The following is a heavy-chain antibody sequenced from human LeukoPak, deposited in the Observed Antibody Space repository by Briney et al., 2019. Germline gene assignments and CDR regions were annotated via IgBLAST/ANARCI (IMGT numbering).Heavy chain of an antibody. Sequence: GGSLRLSCPPSGLALSTSVIYWFRQAPGQGLEWVSDIKDADAKPSYADSVKGRFTISRDNSKNTVYLEMNSLRAEDTALYYCAKVGVRINSGDYWGQGTLVTVSS. CDR1: GLALSTSV. CDR2: IKDADAKP. J-gene: IGHJ4*02. V-gene: IGHV3-23*01. D-gene: IGHD3-10*01. CDR3: AKVGVRINSGDY.